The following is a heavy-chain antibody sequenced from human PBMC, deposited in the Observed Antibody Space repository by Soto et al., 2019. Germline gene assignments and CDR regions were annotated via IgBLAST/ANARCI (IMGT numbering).Heavy chain of an antibody. D-gene: IGHD6-19*01. CDR2: ISWNRGSI. Sequence: EVQLEESGGGLVQPGRSLRLSCAASGFTFDDYAMHWVRQIPGQGLEWVSGISWNRGSIGYADSVKGRFTISRDNAKNSLCVQRTGRGPGDRAFCYWVKEGSSSGGHGLGWLDPWGQGTLVTVSS. J-gene: IGHJ5*02. V-gene: IGHV3-9*01. CDR3: VKEGSSSGGHGLGWLDP. CDR1: GFTFDDYA.